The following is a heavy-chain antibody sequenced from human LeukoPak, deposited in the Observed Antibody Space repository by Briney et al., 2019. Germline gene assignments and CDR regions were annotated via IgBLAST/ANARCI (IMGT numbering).Heavy chain of an antibody. D-gene: IGHD6-13*01. Sequence: GGSLRLSCAASGFTVSSNYMSWVRQAPGKGLEWVSVIYSGGSTYYADSVKGRFTISRDNSKNTLYLQMNSLRAEDTAVYYCARGGIAAAWVAFGAFDIWGQGTMVTVSS. V-gene: IGHV3-53*05. CDR2: IYSGGST. CDR3: ARGGIAAAWVAFGAFDI. J-gene: IGHJ3*02. CDR1: GFTVSSNY.